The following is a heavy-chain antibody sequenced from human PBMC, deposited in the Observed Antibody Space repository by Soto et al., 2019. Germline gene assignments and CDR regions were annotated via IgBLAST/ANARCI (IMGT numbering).Heavy chain of an antibody. CDR2: IYYSGNT. V-gene: IGHV4-39*01. CDR1: GGSISSRSYY. Sequence: ETLSLTCTVSGGSISSRSYYWGWIRQPPGKGLEWIGSIYYSGNTYNNPSLKSRVTISVDTSKNQFSLKLSSVTAADTAMYYCARHRTGSDLAFDIWGQGTMVTV. J-gene: IGHJ3*02. CDR3: ARHRTGSDLAFDI. D-gene: IGHD3-10*01.